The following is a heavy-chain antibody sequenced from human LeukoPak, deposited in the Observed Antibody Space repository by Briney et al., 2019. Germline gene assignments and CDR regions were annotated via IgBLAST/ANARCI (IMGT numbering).Heavy chain of an antibody. D-gene: IGHD4-17*01. Sequence: ASVKVSCKASGYTFNDYYMHWVRQAPGHRLEWMGWVNPNSGATNYAQKFQDWVTITWDTSISTAYMALTRLKSDDTAVYYCARGGFSKVTTLRNGFNLWGQGTPVTVSS. CDR3: ARGGFSKVTTLRNGFNL. J-gene: IGHJ3*01. V-gene: IGHV1-2*04. CDR1: GYTFNDYY. CDR2: VNPNSGAT.